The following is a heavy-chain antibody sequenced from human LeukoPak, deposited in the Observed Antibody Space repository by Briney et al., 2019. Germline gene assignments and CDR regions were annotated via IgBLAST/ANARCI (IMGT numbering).Heavy chain of an antibody. CDR3: AKDLIVSGTATILDY. V-gene: IGHV3-30*18. CDR1: GFTFGSYG. J-gene: IGHJ4*02. D-gene: IGHD5-24*01. Sequence: GGSLRLSCAASGFTFGSYGMHWVRQAPGKGLEWVAVISYDASYEDYADSVKGRFTISRDNSKNTLYLQMNSLRAEDTAVYYCAKDLIVSGTATILDYWGQGTLVTVSS. CDR2: ISYDASYE.